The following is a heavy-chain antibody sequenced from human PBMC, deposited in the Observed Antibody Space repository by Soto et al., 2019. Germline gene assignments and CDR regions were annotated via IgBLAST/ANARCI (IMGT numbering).Heavy chain of an antibody. Sequence: QMQLVQSGPEVKKPGTSVKVSCKASGFTFTSSAVQWVRQARGQRLEWIGWIVVGSGNTNYAQKFQERVTITRDMSTSTAYMELSSLRSEDTAVYYCAADPQSTQYATEVWGQGTLVTVSS. V-gene: IGHV1-58*01. CDR3: AADPQSTQYATEV. CDR2: IVVGSGNT. J-gene: IGHJ4*02. CDR1: GFTFTSSA. D-gene: IGHD2-2*01.